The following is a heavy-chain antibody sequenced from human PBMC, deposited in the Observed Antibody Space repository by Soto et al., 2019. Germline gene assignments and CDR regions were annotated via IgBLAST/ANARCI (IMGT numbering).Heavy chain of an antibody. D-gene: IGHD2-2*01. V-gene: IGHV1-58*02. Sequence: GSSVKVSCKASGFTFGTSAIHWVRQTRGHRPEWIGWIVVATGNTKFAQRFQDRVTITRDMSTSTAYMELSSLTSEDTATYYCAADXVPTDAYMWVDXWGQGTLVTVSS. CDR3: AADXVPTDAYMWVDX. CDR1: GFTFGTSA. CDR2: IVVATGNT. J-gene: IGHJ5*02.